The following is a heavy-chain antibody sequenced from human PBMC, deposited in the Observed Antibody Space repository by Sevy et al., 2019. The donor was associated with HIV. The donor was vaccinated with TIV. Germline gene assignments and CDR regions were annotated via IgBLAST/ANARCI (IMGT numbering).Heavy chain of an antibody. V-gene: IGHV3-15*07. CDR3: TTEGIFGVVIRDY. D-gene: IGHD3-3*01. CDR2: IKSKTDGGTT. Sequence: GGSLRLSCAASGFTFSNAWMTWVRQAPGKGLEWVGRIKSKTDGGTTDYAAPVKGRFTISRDDSKNTLYLQMSSLKIEDIAVYYCTTEGIFGVVIRDYWGQGTLVTVSS. CDR1: GFTFSNAW. J-gene: IGHJ4*02.